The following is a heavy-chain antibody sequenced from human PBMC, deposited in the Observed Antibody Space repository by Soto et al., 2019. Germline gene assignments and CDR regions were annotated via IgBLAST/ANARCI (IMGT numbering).Heavy chain of an antibody. D-gene: IGHD3-10*01. V-gene: IGHV4-59*01. CDR2: IYYSGST. CDR3: ARDARGFGDGVMEG. J-gene: IGHJ6*01. CDR1: GGSISSYY. Sequence: SETLSLTCTVSGGSISSYYWSWIRQPPGKGLEWIGYIYYSGSTNYNPSLKSRVTISVDTSKNQFSLKLSSVTAADTAVYYCARDARGFGDGVMEGWGRGTRVAVAS.